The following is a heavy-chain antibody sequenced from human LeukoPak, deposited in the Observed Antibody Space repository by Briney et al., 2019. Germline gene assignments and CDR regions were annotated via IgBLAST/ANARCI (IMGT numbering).Heavy chain of an antibody. CDR2: IKQDGSEK. CDR3: ARDPVFYDSSGYFGRGDY. D-gene: IGHD3-22*01. CDR1: GFTFSSYW. Sequence: EGSLRLSCAASGFTFSSYWMSWVRQAPGKGLEWVANIKQDGSEKYYVDSVKGRFTISRDNAKNSLYLQMNSLRAEDTAVYYCARDPVFYDSSGYFGRGDYWGQGTLVTVSS. J-gene: IGHJ4*02. V-gene: IGHV3-7*01.